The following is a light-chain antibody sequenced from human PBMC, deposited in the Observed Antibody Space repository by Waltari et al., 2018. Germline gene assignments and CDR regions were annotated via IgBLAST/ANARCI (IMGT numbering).Light chain of an antibody. CDR2: KAS. V-gene: IGKV1-5*03. Sequence: DIQMTQSPSTLSASVGDSVTLTCRAGQSVSEWLAWYQQKPGRAPDLLIYKASTLERGVSSRFRGSGSGTEFTLTINSLQPDDFATYYCQQYDSYPVTFGQGTKVEIK. J-gene: IGKJ1*01. CDR3: QQYDSYPVT. CDR1: QSVSEW.